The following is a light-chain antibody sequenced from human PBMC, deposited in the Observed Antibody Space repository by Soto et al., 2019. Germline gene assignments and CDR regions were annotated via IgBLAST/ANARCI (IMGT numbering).Light chain of an antibody. V-gene: IGKV3-20*01. J-gene: IGKJ1*01. CDR2: GES. CDR3: QQYGSSQWT. CDR1: QSVSSSY. Sequence: DILLTQSPGILSVSPGDSATLSCRASQSVSSSYLAWYKQKTGQAPRILIYGESSRATGIPARLSGSGSGTELTLTISRLEPEDFAVYYCQQYGSSQWTCGQGTKVDI.